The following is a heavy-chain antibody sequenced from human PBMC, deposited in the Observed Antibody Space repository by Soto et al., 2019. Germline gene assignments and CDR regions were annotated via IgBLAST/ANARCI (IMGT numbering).Heavy chain of an antibody. CDR3: AREFGPTET. Sequence: QVQLVESGGGVVQTGRSLRLSCAASGFTFSLYAMHWVRQAPGKGLEWVAVISYDGTNKYYADSVQGRFTISRDYSKNTLYLQMNSLRAEDTAVYYCAREFGPTETWGQGTQVTVSS. V-gene: IGHV3-30*03. CDR2: ISYDGTNK. CDR1: GFTFSLYA. D-gene: IGHD3-10*01. J-gene: IGHJ5*02.